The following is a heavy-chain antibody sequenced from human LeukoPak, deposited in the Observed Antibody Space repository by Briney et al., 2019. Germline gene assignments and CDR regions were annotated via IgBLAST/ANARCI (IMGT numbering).Heavy chain of an antibody. D-gene: IGHD3-22*01. V-gene: IGHV1-2*02. CDR3: ARIEPTRYYYDSSGYYPY. CDR2: INPNSGGT. CDR1: GYTFTGYY. J-gene: IGHJ4*02. Sequence: ASVKVSCKASGYTFTGYYMHWVRQAPGQGLEWMGWINPNSGGTNYAHKFQGRVTMTRDTSISTAYMELSRLRSDDTAVYYCARIEPTRYYYDSSGYYPYWGQGTLVTVSS.